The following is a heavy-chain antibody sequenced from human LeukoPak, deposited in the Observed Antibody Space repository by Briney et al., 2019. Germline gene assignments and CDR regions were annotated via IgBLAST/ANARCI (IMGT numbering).Heavy chain of an antibody. CDR3: ARVAVTGYNWFDP. CDR1: GGSISSYY. J-gene: IGHJ5*02. Sequence: SETLSLICTVSGGSISSYYWSWIRQPAGKGLEWIGRIYSSGSTNYNPSFQSRVTMSLDTPKSQFSLKLSSVTAADTAVYYCARVAVTGYNWFDPWGQGTLVTVSS. CDR2: IYSSGST. V-gene: IGHV4-4*07. D-gene: IGHD2-21*02.